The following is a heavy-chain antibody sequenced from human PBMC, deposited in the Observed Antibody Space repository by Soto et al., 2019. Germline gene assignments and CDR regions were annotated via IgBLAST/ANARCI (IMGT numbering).Heavy chain of an antibody. D-gene: IGHD6-19*01. J-gene: IGHJ5*02. CDR3: ARGLAGRLNWFDP. V-gene: IGHV4-59*12. Sequence: PSETLSLTCTVSGGSISSYYWTWIRQPPGKGLEWIGYVYNSGSTNYNPSLKSRVTISVDTSKNQFSLKLSSVTAADTAVYYCARGLAGRLNWFDPWGQGTLVTVSS. CDR2: VYNSGST. CDR1: GGSISSYY.